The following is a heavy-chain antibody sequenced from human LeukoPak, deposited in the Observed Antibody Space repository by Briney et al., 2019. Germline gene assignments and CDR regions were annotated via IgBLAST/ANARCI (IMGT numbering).Heavy chain of an antibody. CDR3: ARALQDFDY. V-gene: IGHV4-39*07. J-gene: IGHJ4*02. Sequence: SETLSLTCTVSGGSISSSSYYWGWIRQPPGKGLEWIGSIYYSGSTYYNPSLKSRVTISVDTSKNQFSLKLSSVTAADTAVYYCARALQDFDYWGQGTLVTVSS. D-gene: IGHD4-11*01. CDR2: IYYSGST. CDR1: GGSISSSSYY.